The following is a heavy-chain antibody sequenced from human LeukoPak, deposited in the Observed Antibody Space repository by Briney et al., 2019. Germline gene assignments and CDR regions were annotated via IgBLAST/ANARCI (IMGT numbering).Heavy chain of an antibody. V-gene: IGHV3-21*01. CDR3: ARDQVNRSYYYDSSGYCDY. CDR2: ISSSSSYI. D-gene: IGHD3-22*01. Sequence: PRGSLRLSCAASGFTFSSYSMNWVRRAPRKGLEWVSSISSSSSYIYYADSVKGRFTISRDNAKISLYLQMNSLRAEDTAVYYCARDQVNRSYYYDSSGYCDYWGQGTRVTVSS. CDR1: GFTFSSYS. J-gene: IGHJ4*02.